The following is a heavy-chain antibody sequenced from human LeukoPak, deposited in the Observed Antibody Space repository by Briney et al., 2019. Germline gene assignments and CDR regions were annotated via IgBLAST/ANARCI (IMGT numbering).Heavy chain of an antibody. V-gene: IGHV4-61*02. CDR1: GGSISSGSYY. CDR2: IYTSGST. D-gene: IGHD3-3*01. J-gene: IGHJ3*02. CDR3: ARTLGITIFGVTTRGDFDI. Sequence: SQTLSLTCTVSGGSISSGSYYWSWIRQPAGEGLEWIGRIYTSGSTNYNPSLKSRVTISVDTSKNQFSQKLSSVTAADTAVYYCARTLGITIFGVTTRGDFDIWGQGTMVTVSS.